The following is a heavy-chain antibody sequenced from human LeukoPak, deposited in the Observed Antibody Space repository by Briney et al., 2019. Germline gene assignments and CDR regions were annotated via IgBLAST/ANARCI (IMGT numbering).Heavy chain of an antibody. CDR1: GGSISSYY. V-gene: IGHV4-59*01. Sequence: PSETLSLTCTVSGGSISSYYWSWIRQPPGKGLEWIGYIHYSGSTNHNPSLKSRVTISLDTPKNQFSLKLSSVTAADTAVYYCARIAAAGGTPPWCFDLWGRGTLVTVSS. J-gene: IGHJ2*01. D-gene: IGHD6-13*01. CDR2: IHYSGST. CDR3: ARIAAAGGTPPWCFDL.